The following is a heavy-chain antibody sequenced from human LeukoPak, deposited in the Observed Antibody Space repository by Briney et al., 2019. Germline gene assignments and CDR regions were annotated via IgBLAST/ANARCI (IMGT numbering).Heavy chain of an antibody. D-gene: IGHD2-2*01. CDR3: AREPVLEYQLLLFAYYYYGMDV. CDR1: GYTFTSYY. J-gene: IGHJ6*02. Sequence: ASVKVSCKASGYTFTSYYMHWVRQAPGQGLEWMGIINPSGGSTSYAQKFQGRVTMTRDTSTSTVYMELSSLRSEDTAVYYCAREPVLEYQLLLFAYYYYGMDVWGQGTTVTVSS. V-gene: IGHV1-46*01. CDR2: INPSGGST.